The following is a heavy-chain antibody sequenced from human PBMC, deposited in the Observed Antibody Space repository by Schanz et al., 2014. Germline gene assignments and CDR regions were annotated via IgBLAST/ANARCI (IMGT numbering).Heavy chain of an antibody. CDR3: AKAEYDMLTDSYSRLDP. Sequence: QIQLVQSGPEVKKPGATVKVSCKASGYIFINSGISWVRQAPGQGLEWMGWISAYNGNTKYPQKLQGRVTMTADTSTNTAYMQLRSLRSDDTAVYYCAKAEYDMLTDSYSRLDPWGQGTLVTVSS. J-gene: IGHJ5*02. V-gene: IGHV1-18*01. CDR2: ISAYNGNT. CDR1: GYIFINSG. D-gene: IGHD3-9*01.